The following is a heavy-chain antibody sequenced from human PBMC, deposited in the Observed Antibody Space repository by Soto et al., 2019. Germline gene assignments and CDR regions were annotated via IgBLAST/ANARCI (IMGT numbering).Heavy chain of an antibody. J-gene: IGHJ6*03. CDR3: AGGAGSPHYLDD. D-gene: IGHD3-10*01. CDR1: GFTFSTYS. CDR2: ISGSSSYI. V-gene: IGHV3-21*01. Sequence: EVQLVESGGGLVKPGGSLRLSCAASGFTFSTYSMNWVRQAAGKGLEWVSSISGSSSYIYYADSVKGRFTISRDNAKNSLYLQMNSLGAEDTAVFYCAGGAGSPHYLDDWGKGTTVTVSS.